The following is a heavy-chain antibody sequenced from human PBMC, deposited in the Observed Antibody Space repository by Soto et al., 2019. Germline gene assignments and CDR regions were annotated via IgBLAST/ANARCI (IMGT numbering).Heavy chain of an antibody. CDR1: GFTFSSFW. CDR2: IKEDGSES. CDR3: ARAQTSTSGCRDS. J-gene: IGHJ5*02. Sequence: GGSLKPPFAAFGFTFSSFWMGWVPQAPGKGLEWVANIKEDGSESHYGDSLKGRLIISRDNSKSSLYLELNNLSAEDTVVYYCARAQTSTSGCRDSWGQGTLVTVSS. V-gene: IGHV3-7*01. D-gene: IGHD6-19*01.